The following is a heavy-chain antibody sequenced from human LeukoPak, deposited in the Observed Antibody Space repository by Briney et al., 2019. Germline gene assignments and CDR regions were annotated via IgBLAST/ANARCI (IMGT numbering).Heavy chain of an antibody. CDR1: GFIFSTYW. V-gene: IGHV3-7*02. Sequence: GGSLRLSCAASGFIFSTYWMSWVRQAPGKGLEWVANIKQDGSEKYYVESVRGRFTISRDNAKNSLYLQMNSLRDEDTAVYYCARGTGDPQRFDPWGQGTLVTVSS. D-gene: IGHD4-17*01. CDR2: IKQDGSEK. J-gene: IGHJ5*02. CDR3: ARGTGDPQRFDP.